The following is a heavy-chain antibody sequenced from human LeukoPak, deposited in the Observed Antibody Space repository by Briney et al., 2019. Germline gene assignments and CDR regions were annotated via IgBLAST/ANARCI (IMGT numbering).Heavy chain of an antibody. J-gene: IGHJ4*02. CDR3: ASILGSDYYDSSGTFDY. Sequence: NPSETLSLTCTVFGGSISSYYWSWIRQPPGKGLKWIGYIYYSGSTNYNPSLKSRVTISVDTSKNQFSLKLSSVTAADTAVYYCASILGSDYYDSSGTFDYWGQGTLVTVSS. CDR1: GGSISSYY. V-gene: IGHV4-59*08. CDR2: IYYSGST. D-gene: IGHD3-22*01.